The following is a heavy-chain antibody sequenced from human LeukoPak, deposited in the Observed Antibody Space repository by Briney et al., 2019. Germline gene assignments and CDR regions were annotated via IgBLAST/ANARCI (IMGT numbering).Heavy chain of an antibody. CDR3: AKDRSGGYSFDY. Sequence: GGSLRLSCAASRFTLSSYGMDWVRQAPGKGLEWVAFIRYDGSKKYYADSVKGRFTLSRDNLKNTLYLQMNNLRAEDTAVYYCAKDRSGGYSFDYWGQGTLVTVSS. D-gene: IGHD1-26*01. J-gene: IGHJ4*02. V-gene: IGHV3-30*02. CDR2: IRYDGSKK. CDR1: RFTLSSYG.